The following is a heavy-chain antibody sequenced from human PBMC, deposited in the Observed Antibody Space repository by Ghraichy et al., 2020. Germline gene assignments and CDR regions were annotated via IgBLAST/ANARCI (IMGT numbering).Heavy chain of an antibody. J-gene: IGHJ3*02. D-gene: IGHD2-2*01. V-gene: IGHV3-74*01. CDR1: GFTFSSYW. CDR3: ARVDIPGSAATPLDAFDI. Sequence: GGSLRLSCAASGFTFSSYWMHWVRQAPGKGLVWVSRINSDGSSTSYADSVKGRFTISRDNAKNTLYLQMNSLRAEDTAVYYCARVDIPGSAATPLDAFDIWGQGTMVTVSS. CDR2: INSDGSST.